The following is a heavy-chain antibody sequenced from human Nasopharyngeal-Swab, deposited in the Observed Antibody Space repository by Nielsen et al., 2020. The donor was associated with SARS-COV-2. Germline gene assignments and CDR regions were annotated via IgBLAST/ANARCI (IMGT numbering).Heavy chain of an antibody. Sequence: SEILSFTFTVPGGSISSSIYYWGWIRQPPGKGLEWIGSIYYNGSTYYNPSLKSRATISVDTSKNQFPLKLSSVTAADTAVYYCPRGARVQLVRTGWFDPWGQGTLVTVSS. CDR1: GGSISSSIYY. CDR2: IYYNGST. J-gene: IGHJ5*02. D-gene: IGHD6-6*01. CDR3: PRGARVQLVRTGWFDP. V-gene: IGHV4-39*01.